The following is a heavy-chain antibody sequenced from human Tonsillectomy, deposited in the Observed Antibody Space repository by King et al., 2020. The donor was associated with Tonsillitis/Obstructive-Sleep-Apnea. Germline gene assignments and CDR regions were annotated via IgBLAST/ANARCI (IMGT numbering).Heavy chain of an antibody. J-gene: IGHJ3*02. CDR3: ARWVTGTHGIDAFDI. D-gene: IGHD1-7*01. CDR2: INPSGGST. V-gene: IGHV1-46*01. CDR1: GYTFTSYY. Sequence: VQLVESGAEVKKPGASVKVSCKASGYTFTSYYMHWVRQAPGQGLEWMGIINPSGGSTSYAQKFQGRVTMTRDTSTSTVYMELSSLRSEDTAVYYCARWVTGTHGIDAFDIWGQGTMVTVSS.